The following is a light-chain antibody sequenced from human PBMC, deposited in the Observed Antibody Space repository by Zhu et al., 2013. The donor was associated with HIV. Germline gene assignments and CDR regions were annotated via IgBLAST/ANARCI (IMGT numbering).Light chain of an antibody. CDR2: GAS. CDR1: QSIRSSY. CDR3: QQYGVSPPWT. V-gene: IGKV3-20*01. J-gene: IGKJ1*01. Sequence: EIVLTQSPGTLSLSPGEGATLSCRASQSIRSSYLAWYQQKPGQAPRLLIYGASSRATGIPDRFSGSGSGTDFTLTISRLEPEDFAVYYCQQYGVSPPWTFGQGTKVEV.